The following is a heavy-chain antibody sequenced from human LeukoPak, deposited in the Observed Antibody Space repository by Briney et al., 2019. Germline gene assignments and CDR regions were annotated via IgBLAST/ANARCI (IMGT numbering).Heavy chain of an antibody. D-gene: IGHD3-22*01. Sequence: SETLSLTCTVSGGSISSYYWSWIRQPPGKGLEWIGYIYYSGSTNYNPSLKSRVTISVDTSKNQFSLKLSSVTAADTAVYYCARGVEGYYDSSGYPDYWGQGTLVTVSS. J-gene: IGHJ4*02. CDR3: ARGVEGYYDSSGYPDY. V-gene: IGHV4-59*01. CDR1: GGSISSYY. CDR2: IYYSGST.